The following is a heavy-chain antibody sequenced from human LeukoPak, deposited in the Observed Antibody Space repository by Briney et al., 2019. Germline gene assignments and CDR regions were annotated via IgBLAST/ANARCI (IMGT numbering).Heavy chain of an antibody. V-gene: IGHV4-59*01. CDR3: ARDGCTSGVCSNWFDP. Sequence: PSETLSLTCTVSGGSISSYYWSWIRQPPGKGLEWIGYIYYSGSTNYNPSLKSRVTISVDTSKNQFSLKLSSVTAADTAVYYCARDGCTSGVCSNWFDPWGQGTLVTVSS. CDR1: GGSISSYY. CDR2: IYYSGST. J-gene: IGHJ5*02. D-gene: IGHD2-8*01.